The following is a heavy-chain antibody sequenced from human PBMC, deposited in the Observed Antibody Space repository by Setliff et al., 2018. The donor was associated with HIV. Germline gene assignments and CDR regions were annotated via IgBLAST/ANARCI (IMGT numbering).Heavy chain of an antibody. CDR1: GDSINSSTYY. CDR3: ARDEIGV. CDR2: VSSSGST. J-gene: IGHJ6*04. V-gene: IGHV4-39*07. Sequence: SETLSLTCTVSGDSINSSTYYWDWIRQPPGKGLEWIGSVSSSGSTYSNPSLKSRVTISVDTSKNQFSLRLSSVTAADTAVYYCARDEIGVWGKGTTVTVSS.